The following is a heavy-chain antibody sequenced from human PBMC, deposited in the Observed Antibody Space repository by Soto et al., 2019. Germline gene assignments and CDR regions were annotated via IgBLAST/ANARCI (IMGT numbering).Heavy chain of an antibody. CDR3: ARSVDPKGNFDY. Sequence: SETLSLTCTVSGGSISSSSYYWGWIRQPPGKGLEWIGSIYYSGSTYYNPSLKSRVTISVDTSKNQFSLKLSSVTAADTAVYYCARSVDPKGNFDYWGQGTLVTVSS. CDR2: IYYSGST. J-gene: IGHJ4*02. CDR1: GGSISSSSYY. D-gene: IGHD3-9*01. V-gene: IGHV4-39*01.